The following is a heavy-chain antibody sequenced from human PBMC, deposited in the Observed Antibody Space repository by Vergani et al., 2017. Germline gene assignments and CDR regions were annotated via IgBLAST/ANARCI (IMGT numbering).Heavy chain of an antibody. CDR3: AKQGDYYDSSGYSLSYYYYGMDV. CDR1: GFTFSSYG. CDR2: IWYDGSNK. J-gene: IGHJ6*02. V-gene: IGHV3-33*06. D-gene: IGHD3-22*01. Sequence: QVQLVESGGGVVQPGRSLRLSCAASGFTFSSYGMHWVRQAPGKGLEWVAVIWYDGSNKYYADSVKGRFTISRDNSKNTLYLRMNSLRAEDTAVYYCAKQGDYYDSSGYSLSYYYYGMDVWGQGTTVTVSS.